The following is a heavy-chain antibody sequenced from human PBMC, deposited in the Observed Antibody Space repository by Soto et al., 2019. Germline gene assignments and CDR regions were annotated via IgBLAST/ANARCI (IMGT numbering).Heavy chain of an antibody. D-gene: IGHD2-8*01. Sequence: GGSLRLSCAASGFTFSSYAMHWVRQAPGKGLEWVAVISYDGSNKYYADSVKGRFTISRDNSKNTLYLQMNSLRAEDTAVYYCARAREIWDIVLMVYAELDVWGQGTTVTVSS. J-gene: IGHJ6*02. CDR3: ARAREIWDIVLMVYAELDV. CDR2: ISYDGSNK. V-gene: IGHV3-30-3*01. CDR1: GFTFSSYA.